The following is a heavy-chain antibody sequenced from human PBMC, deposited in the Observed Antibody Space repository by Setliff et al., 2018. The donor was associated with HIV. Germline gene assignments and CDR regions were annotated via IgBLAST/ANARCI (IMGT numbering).Heavy chain of an antibody. Sequence: PSETLSLTCTVSGDSISSGDYYWSWIRQPPGKGLEWIGSIYYSGSTYYNPSLKSRVTISVDTSKNQFSLKLSSVTAADAAVYYCASRVYYYDSSGYLREEGFDPWGQGTLVTVSS. V-gene: IGHV4-39*01. J-gene: IGHJ5*02. CDR3: ASRVYYYDSSGYLREEGFDP. CDR1: GDSISSGDYY. CDR2: IYYSGST. D-gene: IGHD3-22*01.